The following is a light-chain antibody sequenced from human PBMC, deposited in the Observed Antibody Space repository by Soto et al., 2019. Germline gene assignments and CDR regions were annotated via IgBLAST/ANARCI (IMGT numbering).Light chain of an antibody. Sequence: QSVLTQPASVSGSPGQSITISCTGTSSDVGGYNYVFWYQQHPGKAPKLMIYEVNNRPSGVSDRFSVSKSGNTASLTISGLQVEDEADYYCSSFTSTNTWVFGGGTQLTVL. CDR1: SSDVGGYNY. J-gene: IGLJ7*01. V-gene: IGLV2-14*01. CDR3: SSFTSTNTWV. CDR2: EVN.